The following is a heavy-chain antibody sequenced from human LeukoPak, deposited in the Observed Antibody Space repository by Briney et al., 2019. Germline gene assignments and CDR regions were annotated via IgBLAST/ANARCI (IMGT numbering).Heavy chain of an antibody. J-gene: IGHJ6*02. CDR1: GYTFTSYD. CDR3: ARTGVGSWYYYYYGMDV. V-gene: IGHV1-8*01. Sequence: ASVKVSCKASGYTFTSYDINWVRQATGQGLEWMGWMNPNSGNTGYAQKFKGRVTMTRNTSISTAYMELSSLRSEDTAVYYCARTGVGSWYYYYYGMDVWGQGTTVTVSS. D-gene: IGHD6-13*01. CDR2: MNPNSGNT.